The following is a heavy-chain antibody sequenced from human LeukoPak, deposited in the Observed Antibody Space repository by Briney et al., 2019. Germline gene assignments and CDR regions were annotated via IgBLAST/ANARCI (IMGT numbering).Heavy chain of an antibody. CDR3: AKALEMDYFDY. Sequence: GGSLRLSRAASGFTFNTYAMNWVRQAPGKGLEWVSRISGSGADTYYADSVKGRFTISRDNSKSTLYLQMNSLRAEDTAIYHCAKALEMDYFDYWGQGTLVTVSS. D-gene: IGHD2-8*01. CDR1: GFTFNTYA. V-gene: IGHV3-23*01. J-gene: IGHJ4*02. CDR2: ISGSGADT.